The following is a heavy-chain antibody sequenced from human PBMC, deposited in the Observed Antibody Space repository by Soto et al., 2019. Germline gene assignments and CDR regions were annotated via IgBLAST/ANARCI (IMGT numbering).Heavy chain of an antibody. V-gene: IGHV3-33*01. CDR1: GFTFSTYG. CDR2: VRYDGRAE. Sequence: QVQLVESGGGVVQPGTSLRLSCAASGFTFSTYGMHWVRQAPGKGLEYVAGVRYDGRAEYYVDSVRGRFTISRDNYKNPQFLQMSSPRAEHPSGYDCARGCLAEFYAADFQHWGPGMPLTVSS. J-gene: IGHJ1*01. D-gene: IGHD3-16*01. CDR3: ARGCLAEFYAADFQH.